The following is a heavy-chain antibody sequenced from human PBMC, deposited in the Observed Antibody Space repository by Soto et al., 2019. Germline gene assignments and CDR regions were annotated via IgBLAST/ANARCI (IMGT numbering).Heavy chain of an antibody. CDR2: ISYQGTDQ. CDR3: SKDLRVPVPLAGMDD. D-gene: IGHD3-3*01. CDR1: GFVFRNYG. J-gene: IGHJ6*02. V-gene: IGHV3-30*18. Sequence: QVQLLESGGGVVQAGRSLRLSCVGSGFVFRNYGMHWVRQAPGRGLEWVSAISYQGTDQYYADSVKGRFEVSRDDSANTMSLQMNNRRVDDTAVDYYSKDLRVPVPLAGMDDWGQGTKVSVSS.